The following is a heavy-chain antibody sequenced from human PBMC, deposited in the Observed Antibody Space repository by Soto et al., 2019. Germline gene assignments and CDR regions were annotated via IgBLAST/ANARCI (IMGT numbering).Heavy chain of an antibody. CDR2: IYYSGST. D-gene: IGHD6-13*01. Sequence: SETLSLTCTVSGGSISSSSYYRGWIRQPPGKGLEWIGSIYYSGSTYYNPSLKSRVTISVDTSKNQFSLKLSSVTAADTVVYYCARHDDIAAAYFDYWGQGTLVTVSS. CDR3: ARHDDIAAAYFDY. CDR1: GGSISSSSYY. J-gene: IGHJ4*02. V-gene: IGHV4-39*01.